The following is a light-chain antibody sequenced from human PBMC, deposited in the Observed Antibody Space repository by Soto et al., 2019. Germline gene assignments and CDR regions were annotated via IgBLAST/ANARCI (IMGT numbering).Light chain of an antibody. J-gene: IGKJ1*01. V-gene: IGKV3-15*01. CDR3: QQLNTYPPWT. CDR1: LTMNNN. CDR2: GAS. Sequence: EIVMTQSPATLSVSPGESVTLSCRASLTMNNNIAWYQHKPGQAPRLLIFGASSRATGVPGRFSGSGFGTEFTLSISSLQSEDFAVYYCQQLNTYPPWTFGQGTKVEIK.